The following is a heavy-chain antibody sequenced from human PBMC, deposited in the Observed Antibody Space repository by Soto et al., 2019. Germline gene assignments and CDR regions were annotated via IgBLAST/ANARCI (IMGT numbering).Heavy chain of an antibody. D-gene: IGHD6-13*01. V-gene: IGHV3-48*03. J-gene: IGHJ4*02. CDR1: GFTFSSYE. Sequence: EVQLVESGGGLVQPGGSLRLSCAASGFTFSSYEMNWVRQAPGKGLEWVSYISSSGSTIYYADSVKGRFTISRDNAKNSLYLQMNSLRAEDTAVYYCARDYRPKSSSWTIWGQGTLVTVSS. CDR2: ISSSGSTI. CDR3: ARDYRPKSSSWTI.